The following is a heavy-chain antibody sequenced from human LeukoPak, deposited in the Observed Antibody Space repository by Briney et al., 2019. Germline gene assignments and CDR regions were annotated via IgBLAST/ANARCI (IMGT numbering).Heavy chain of an antibody. J-gene: IGHJ3*01. V-gene: IGHV1-18*01. Sequence: ASVKVSCKASGYSFSNYGITWVRQAPGQGFEWMGWISGYTGHAKYAQKVQDRINLTIDTSTSSAFMELRSLRSDDSATYYCARGRLSMDGGHLSQAFDFWGQGTMVSVSS. D-gene: IGHD3-10*01. CDR3: ARGRLSMDGGHLSQAFDF. CDR2: ISGYTGHA. CDR1: GYSFSNYG.